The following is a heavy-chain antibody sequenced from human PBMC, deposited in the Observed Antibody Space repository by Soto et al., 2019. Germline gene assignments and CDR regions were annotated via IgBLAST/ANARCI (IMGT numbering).Heavy chain of an antibody. CDR2: INSDGSST. J-gene: IGHJ5*02. CDR3: ASYQYYGSGSYYHWFDP. D-gene: IGHD3-10*01. Sequence: GGSLRLSCAASGFTFSSYWMHWVRQAPGKGLVWVSRINSDGSSTSYADSVKGRFTISRDNAKNTLYLQMNSLRAEDTAVYYCASYQYYGSGSYYHWFDPWGQGTLVTVSS. V-gene: IGHV3-74*01. CDR1: GFTFSSYW.